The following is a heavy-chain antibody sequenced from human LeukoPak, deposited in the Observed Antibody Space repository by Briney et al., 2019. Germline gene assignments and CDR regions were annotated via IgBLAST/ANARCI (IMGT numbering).Heavy chain of an antibody. CDR2: ISSSSSYI. J-gene: IGHJ4*02. D-gene: IGHD2-15*01. Sequence: GGSLRLSCAASGFTFSSYSMNWVRQAPGKGLEWVSSISSSSSYIYYADSVKGRFTISRDNAKNSLYLQMNSLRAEDTAVYYCARVDEVGAAIDYWGQGTLVTVSS. CDR3: ARVDEVGAAIDY. CDR1: GFTFSSYS. V-gene: IGHV3-21*04.